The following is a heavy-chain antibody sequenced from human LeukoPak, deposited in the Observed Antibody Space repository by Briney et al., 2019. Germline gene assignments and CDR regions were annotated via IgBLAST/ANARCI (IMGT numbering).Heavy chain of an antibody. CDR2: ISSSGSTI. D-gene: IGHD2-15*01. CDR3: AGERASVVAADGDWYFDL. V-gene: IGHV3-48*03. CDR1: GFTFSSYE. Sequence: GGSLRLSCAASGFTFSSYEMNWVRQAPGKGLERVSYISSSGSTIYYADSVKGRFTISRDNAKNSLYLQMNSLRAEDTAVYYCAGERASVVAADGDWYFDLWGRGTLVSVSS. J-gene: IGHJ2*01.